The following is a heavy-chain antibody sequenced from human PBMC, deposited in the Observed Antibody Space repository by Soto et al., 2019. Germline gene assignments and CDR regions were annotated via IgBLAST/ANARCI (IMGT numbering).Heavy chain of an antibody. CDR3: AKTDGEYCSGGSCYLVQAFDY. J-gene: IGHJ4*02. CDR2: ISGSGGST. CDR1: GFTFSSYV. D-gene: IGHD2-15*01. Sequence: PGGSLRLSCAASGFTFSSYVMSWVRQAPGKGLEWVSAISGSGGSTYYADSVKGRFTISRDNSKNTLYLQMNSLRAVDTAVYYCAKTDGEYCSGGSCYLVQAFDYWGQGTLVTVSS. V-gene: IGHV3-23*01.